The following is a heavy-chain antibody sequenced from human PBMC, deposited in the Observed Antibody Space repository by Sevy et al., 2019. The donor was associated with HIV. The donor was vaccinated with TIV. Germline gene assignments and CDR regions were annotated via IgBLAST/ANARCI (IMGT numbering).Heavy chain of an antibody. CDR1: GFSFSHYW. Sequence: GGSLRLSCVASGFSFSHYWMSWVRQAPGKGLEWVANTNQDGSNKNYVDSVEGRFTISRDNGKNLLYLQMTSLRAEDMDFYYWGRDGSSILYWGYDYSGMDVWGQGTTVTVSS. D-gene: IGHD6-13*01. CDR2: TNQDGSNK. CDR3: GRDGSSILYWGYDYSGMDV. J-gene: IGHJ6*02. V-gene: IGHV3-7*03.